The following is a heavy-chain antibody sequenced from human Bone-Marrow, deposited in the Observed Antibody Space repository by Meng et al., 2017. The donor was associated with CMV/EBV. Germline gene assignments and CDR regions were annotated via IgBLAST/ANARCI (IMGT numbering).Heavy chain of an antibody. CDR3: ARDQESYSYGLTDYGMDV. V-gene: IGHV1-2*02. CDR2: INPNSGGT. Sequence: ASVKVSCKASGYTFTGYYMHWVRQAPGQGLEWMGWINPNSGGTNYAQKFQGRVTMTRDTSISTAYMELSSLRSEDTAVYYCARDQESYSYGLTDYGMDVWGQGTTVTVSS. J-gene: IGHJ6*02. CDR1: GYTFTGYY. D-gene: IGHD5-18*01.